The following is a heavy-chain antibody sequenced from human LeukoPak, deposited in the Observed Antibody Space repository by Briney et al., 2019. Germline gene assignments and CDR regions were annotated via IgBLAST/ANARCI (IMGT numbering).Heavy chain of an antibody. CDR2: IYHSGNT. V-gene: IGHV4-38-2*02. D-gene: IGHD2-21*02. CDR3: SRASPYGTRLLFDY. CDR1: GYSISSGYY. Sequence: PSETLSLTCTVSGYSISSGYYWGWIRQPPGKGLEWIGSIYHSGNTYYNPSLKSRVTISVDTSKNQFSLKLSSVTAADTAVYYCSRASPYGTRLLFDYWGQGTLVTVSS. J-gene: IGHJ4*02.